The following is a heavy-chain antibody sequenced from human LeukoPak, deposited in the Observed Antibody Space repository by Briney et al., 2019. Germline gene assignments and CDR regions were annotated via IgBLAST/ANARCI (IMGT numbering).Heavy chain of an antibody. CDR3: ASGTAAVVSDY. CDR1: GGSFGTYF. Sequence: SETLSLTCAVYGGSFGTYFWNWIRQPPGKGLEWIGDINHNGRTNYNPSLKSRVTISVDTSKNQFSLRLISVTAADTAVYYCASGTAAVVSDYWGQGTLVTVSS. CDR2: INHNGRT. D-gene: IGHD6-25*01. V-gene: IGHV4-34*01. J-gene: IGHJ4*02.